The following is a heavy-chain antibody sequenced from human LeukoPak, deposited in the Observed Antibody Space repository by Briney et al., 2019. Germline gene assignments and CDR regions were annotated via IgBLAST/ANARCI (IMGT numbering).Heavy chain of an antibody. J-gene: IGHJ4*02. CDR3: ARLPTITFFDY. CDR2: INYSGST. V-gene: IGHV4-39*01. Sequence: SETLSLTCTVSGGSISSSSFYWGWIRQPPGRGLEWIGSINYSGSTSYHPSLNSRVTISVDTSKNQFSLKLSSVTAADTAVYYCARLPTITFFDYWGQGTLVTVSS. D-gene: IGHD5-12*01. CDR1: GGSISSSSFY.